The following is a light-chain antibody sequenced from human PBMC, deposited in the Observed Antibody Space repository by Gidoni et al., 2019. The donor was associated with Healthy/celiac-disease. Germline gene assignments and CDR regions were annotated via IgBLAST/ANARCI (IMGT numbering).Light chain of an antibody. J-gene: IGKJ2*01. V-gene: IGKV1-39*01. CDR1: QSISSY. CDR2: AAS. CDR3: QKSYSTPPYT. Sequence: DIQMTQSPSSLSASVVDRVTITCRASQSISSYLNWYQQKPGKAPKLLIYAASSLQSGVPSRFSGSGSGTDFTLTISSLQPEDFANYYCQKSYSTPPYTFGQGTKLEIK.